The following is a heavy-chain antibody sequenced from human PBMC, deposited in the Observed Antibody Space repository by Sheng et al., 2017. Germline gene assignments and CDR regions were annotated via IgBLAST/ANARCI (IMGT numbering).Heavy chain of an antibody. V-gene: IGHV4-39*07. CDR2: IYYSGST. D-gene: IGHD6-19*01. CDR1: GDSIKSTSYY. CDR3: ARDIAVAGSDFQH. Sequence: QVQLQESGPGMVKASETLSLTCTVSGDSIKSTSYYWAWVRQPPGKGLEWIGSIYYSGSTYYNPSLKSRITMSIEKSKNQFSLKMRSVTPADTAVYYCARDIAVAGSDFQHWGHGTLVTVSS. J-gene: IGHJ1*01.